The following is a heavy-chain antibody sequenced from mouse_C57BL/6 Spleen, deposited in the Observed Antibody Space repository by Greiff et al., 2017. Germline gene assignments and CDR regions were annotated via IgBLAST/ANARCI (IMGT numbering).Heavy chain of an antibody. V-gene: IGHV1-42*01. J-gene: IGHJ2*01. D-gene: IGHD2-1*01. CDR3: ARGGDGNYPYYFDY. CDR1: GYSFTGYY. CDR2: INPSTGGT. Sequence: EVKLMESGPELVKPGASVKISCKASGYSFTGYYMNWVKQSPEKSLEWIGEINPSTGGTTYNQKFKAKATLTVDKSSSTAYMQLKSLTSEDSAVYYCARGGDGNYPYYFDYWGQGTTLTVSS.